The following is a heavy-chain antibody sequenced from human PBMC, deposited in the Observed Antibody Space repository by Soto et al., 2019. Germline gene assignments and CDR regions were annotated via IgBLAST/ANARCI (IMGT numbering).Heavy chain of an antibody. Sequence: ASVKVSCKASGYTFTSYAMHWVRQAPGQSLEWMGWINAGNGNTKYSQKFQGRVTITRDTSASTAYMELSSLRSEDTAVYYCARDAGITMIVVVPFMDGWGQGTTVTVSS. D-gene: IGHD3-22*01. CDR1: GYTFTSYA. CDR2: INAGNGNT. CDR3: ARDAGITMIVVVPFMDG. V-gene: IGHV1-3*01. J-gene: IGHJ6*02.